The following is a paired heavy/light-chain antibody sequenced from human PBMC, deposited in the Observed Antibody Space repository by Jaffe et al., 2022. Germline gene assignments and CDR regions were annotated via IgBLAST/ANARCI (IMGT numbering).Light chain of an antibody. J-gene: IGLJ3*02. CDR3: NSRDSSGNHPRV. CDR1: SLRSYY. Sequence: SSELTQDPAVSVALGQTVRITCQGDSLRSYYASWYQQKPGQAPVLVIYGKNNRPSGIPDRFSGSSSGNTASLTITGAQAEDEADYYCNSRDSSGNHPRVFGGGTKLTVL. V-gene: IGLV3-19*01. CDR2: GKN.
Heavy chain of an antibody. CDR2: IIPIFGTA. CDR1: GGTFSSYA. J-gene: IGHJ6*03. Sequence: QVQLVQSGAEVKKPGSSVKVSCKASGGTFSSYAISWVRQAPGQGLEWMGGIIPIFGTANYAQKFQGRVTITADESTSTAYMELSSLRSEDTAVYYCARGRGYCSGGSCYQKYYYYYMDVWGKGTTVTVSS. V-gene: IGHV1-69*01. CDR3: ARGRGYCSGGSCYQKYYYYYMDV. D-gene: IGHD2-15*01.